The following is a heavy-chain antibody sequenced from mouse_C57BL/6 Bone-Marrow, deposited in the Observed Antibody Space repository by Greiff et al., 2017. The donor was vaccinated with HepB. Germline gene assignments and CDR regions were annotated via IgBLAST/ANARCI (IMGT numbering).Heavy chain of an antibody. D-gene: IGHD6-5*01. V-gene: IGHV1-4*01. CDR3: ARVRAYDYDAMDY. Sequence: QVQLQQSGAELATPGASVKMSCKASGYTFTSYTMHWVKQRPGQGLEWIGYINPSSGYTKYNQKFKDKATLTADKSSSTAYMQLSSLTSEDSAVYYCARVRAYDYDAMDYWGQGTSVTVSS. CDR2: INPSSGYT. J-gene: IGHJ4*01. CDR1: GYTFTSYT.